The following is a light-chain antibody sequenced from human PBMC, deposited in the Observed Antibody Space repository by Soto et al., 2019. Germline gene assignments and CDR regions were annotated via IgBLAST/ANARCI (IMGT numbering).Light chain of an antibody. V-gene: IGLV2-23*01. CDR3: CSYAGSFYV. CDR2: EGS. J-gene: IGLJ1*01. CDR1: SSDVGSYNL. Sequence: QSALTQPASVSGSPGQSITISCTGTSSDVGSYNLVSWYQQHPGKAPKLMIYEGSKRPSGVSNRFSGSKSGNTASLTISGLQPEDEADYYCCSYAGSFYVFGTGTKLTVL.